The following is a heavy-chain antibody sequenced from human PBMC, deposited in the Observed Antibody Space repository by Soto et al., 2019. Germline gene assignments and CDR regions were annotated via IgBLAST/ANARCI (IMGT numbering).Heavy chain of an antibody. CDR1: GGTFSSYA. J-gene: IGHJ6*02. Sequence: QVQLVQSGAEVKKPGSSVKVSCKASGGTFSSYAISWVRQAPGQGLEWLGGIIPIFGTANYAQKFQGRVTITAYKSTCTAYMELSSLRSEDTAVYYCASGYYDSSGYRYYYYYGMDVWGQGTTVTVSS. CDR3: ASGYYDSSGYRYYYYYGMDV. D-gene: IGHD3-22*01. V-gene: IGHV1-69*06. CDR2: IIPIFGTA.